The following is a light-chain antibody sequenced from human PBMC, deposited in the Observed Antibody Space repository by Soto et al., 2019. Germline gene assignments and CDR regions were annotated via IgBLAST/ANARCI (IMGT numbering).Light chain of an antibody. Sequence: EIVLTQSPDTLSLSPGERATLSCRASQSVNNYLAWYQQVHGQAPRLLIYDASKRATGIPARFSGSGSGTDFTLTISSLEPDDSAVYYCQLRSNWIFTFGPGTKVEI. J-gene: IGKJ3*01. CDR2: DAS. V-gene: IGKV3-11*01. CDR3: QLRSNWIFT. CDR1: QSVNNY.